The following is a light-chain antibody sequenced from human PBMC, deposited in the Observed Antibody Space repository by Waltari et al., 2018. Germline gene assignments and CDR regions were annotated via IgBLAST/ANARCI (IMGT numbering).Light chain of an antibody. CDR1: QSASCSY. Sequence: EIVLTQSPGTLSLSPGERATLSCRASQSASCSYLAWYQEKPGQAPRLLINGASSRANGIPDRFSGSGSGTDFTFTISRLEPEDFAVYYCQQYGSSPLFTFGPGTKVDIK. J-gene: IGKJ3*01. CDR3: QQYGSSPLFT. CDR2: GAS. V-gene: IGKV3-20*01.